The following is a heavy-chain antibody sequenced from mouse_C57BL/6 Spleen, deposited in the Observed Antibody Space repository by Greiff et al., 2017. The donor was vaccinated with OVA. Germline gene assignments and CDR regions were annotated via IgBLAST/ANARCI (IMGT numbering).Heavy chain of an antibody. CDR1: GFNIKDYY. Sequence: EVKLVESGAELVKPGASVKLSCTASGFNIKDYYMHWVKQRTEQGLEWIGRIDPEDGETKYAPKFQGKATITADTSSNTAYLQLSSLTAADTAFYYCAMAYGSSFFDYWGQGTTLTVSS. V-gene: IGHV14-2*01. J-gene: IGHJ2*01. CDR3: AMAYGSSFFDY. CDR2: IDPEDGET. D-gene: IGHD1-1*01.